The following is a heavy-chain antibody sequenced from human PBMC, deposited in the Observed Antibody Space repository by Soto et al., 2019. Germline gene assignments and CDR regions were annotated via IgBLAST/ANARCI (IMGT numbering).Heavy chain of an antibody. CDR3: AKSYFVWSSEQPYYFDY. V-gene: IGHV3-23*01. D-gene: IGHD3-16*01. CDR2: ISGSGGRS. Sequence: EVQLLDSGGGLVQPGGSLRLSCAASGFTFSNYAMTWVRQGPGKGLEWVSGISGSGGRSYYADSVKGRFTISRDNSKSTLYLPMKRLIAEDTAVDYCAKSYFVWSSEQPYYFDYWGQGTLVTVSS. J-gene: IGHJ4*02. CDR1: GFTFSNYA.